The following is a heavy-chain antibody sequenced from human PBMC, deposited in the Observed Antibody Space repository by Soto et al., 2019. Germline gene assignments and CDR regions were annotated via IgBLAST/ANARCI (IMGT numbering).Heavy chain of an antibody. Sequence: SETLSLTCAVSGGSISSGGYSWSWIRQPPGKGLEWIGYIYHSGSTYYNPSLKSRVTISRDDSKNTLYLQMNSLRAEDTAVYYCAKDKPQHYDRSGPPAWWGQGTLVTVS. J-gene: IGHJ4*02. CDR3: AKDKPQHYDRSGPPAW. CDR1: GGSISSGGYS. CDR2: IYHSGST. D-gene: IGHD3-22*01. V-gene: IGHV4-30-2*01.